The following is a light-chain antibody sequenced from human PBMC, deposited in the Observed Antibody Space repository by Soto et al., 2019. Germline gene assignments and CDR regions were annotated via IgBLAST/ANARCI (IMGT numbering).Light chain of an antibody. V-gene: IGLV1-40*01. CDR2: GNS. J-gene: IGLJ3*02. CDR3: QSYDSSLSAWV. Sequence: QSVLTQPPSVSGSPGQRVTLSCTGSSSNIGSGYDVHWYQQLPGTAPILLIYGNSNRPSGDPVRFSGSSSGTAASLAITGPRVEDEADYYCQSYDSSLSAWVFGGGTKLTVL. CDR1: SSNIGSGYD.